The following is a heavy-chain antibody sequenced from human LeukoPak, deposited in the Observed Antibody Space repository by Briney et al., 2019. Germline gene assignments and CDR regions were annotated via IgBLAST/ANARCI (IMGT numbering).Heavy chain of an antibody. V-gene: IGHV3-21*01. D-gene: IGHD5-18*01. CDR2: ISTSSSYI. Sequence: AGGSLRLSCAASGFTFSSYSMNWVRQAPGKGLEWVSSISTSSSYIYYADSLKGRFTISRDNARNSLYLQMNSLRAEDTAVYYCARGVDTAMILWSAFDIWGQGTMVTVSS. J-gene: IGHJ3*02. CDR3: ARGVDTAMILWSAFDI. CDR1: GFTFSSYS.